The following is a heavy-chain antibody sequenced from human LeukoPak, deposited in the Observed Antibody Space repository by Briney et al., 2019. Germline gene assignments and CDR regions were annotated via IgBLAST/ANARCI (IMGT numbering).Heavy chain of an antibody. Sequence: GASVKVSCKASGYTFTSYDINWVRQATGQGLEWMGWMNPNSGNTGYAQKFQGRVTMTRNTSISTAYMELSSLRSEDTAVYYCARPSRRSSTSCYGYWGQGTLVTVSS. CDR2: MNPNSGNT. CDR3: ARPSRRSSTSCYGY. CDR1: GYTFTSYD. D-gene: IGHD2-2*01. V-gene: IGHV1-8*01. J-gene: IGHJ4*02.